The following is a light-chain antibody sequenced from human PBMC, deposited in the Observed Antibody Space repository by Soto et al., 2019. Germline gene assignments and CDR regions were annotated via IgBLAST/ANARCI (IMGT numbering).Light chain of an antibody. CDR1: SSDVGGNH. Sequence: QSALTQPASVSGSPGQSITISCTGTSSDVGGNHVSWYQQLPGKAPRLIIYDVSNRPSGISNRFSGSKSDNTASLTISGLQADDEADYYCSSHTSSSRYVFGTGTKLTVL. CDR3: SSHTSSSRYV. J-gene: IGLJ1*01. CDR2: DVS. V-gene: IGLV2-14*01.